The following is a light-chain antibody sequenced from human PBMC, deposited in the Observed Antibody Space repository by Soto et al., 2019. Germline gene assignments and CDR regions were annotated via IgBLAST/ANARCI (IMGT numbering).Light chain of an antibody. V-gene: IGKV3-11*01. CDR3: QHRSNWPLT. CDR2: DAS. CDR1: QSVSSY. J-gene: IGKJ4*01. Sequence: EIVLTQSPAALSLSPGERATLSCRASQSVSSYLAWYQQKPGQAPRLLIYDASNRATGIPARFSGSGSGTDFTLTITSLEPEDFAVYYCQHRSNWPLTFGGGTKVEIK.